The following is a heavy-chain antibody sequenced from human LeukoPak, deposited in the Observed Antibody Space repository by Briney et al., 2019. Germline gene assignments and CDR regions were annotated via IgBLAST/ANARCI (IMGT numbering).Heavy chain of an antibody. Sequence: PGGSLRLSCAASGFTFSSYSMNWVRQAPGKGLEWVSSISSSSSYIYYADSVKGRFTISRDNAKNSLYLQMSSLRAEDTAVYYCARDTYCSGGSCYYDYWGQGTLVTVSS. D-gene: IGHD2-15*01. CDR1: GFTFSSYS. CDR2: ISSSSSYI. CDR3: ARDTYCSGGSCYYDY. V-gene: IGHV3-21*01. J-gene: IGHJ4*02.